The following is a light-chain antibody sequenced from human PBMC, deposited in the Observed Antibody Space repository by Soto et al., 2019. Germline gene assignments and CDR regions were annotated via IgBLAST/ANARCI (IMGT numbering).Light chain of an antibody. CDR3: QHYNSYSEA. CDR2: KAS. V-gene: IGKV1-5*03. J-gene: IGKJ1*01. CDR1: HTISSW. Sequence: DVQRTQAPSTLSVSVGDRVTISCGASHTISSWLAWYQQKSGKAPKLLIYKASTLKSGVPSRFSGSGSGTEFTLTISSLQPDDFATYYCQHYNSYSEAFGQGTKVDI.